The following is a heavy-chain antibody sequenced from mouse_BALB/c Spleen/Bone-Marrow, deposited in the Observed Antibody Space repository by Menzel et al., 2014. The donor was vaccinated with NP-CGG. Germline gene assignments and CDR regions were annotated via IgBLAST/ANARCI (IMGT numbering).Heavy chain of an antibody. CDR3: ARGGLHYFDY. J-gene: IGHJ2*01. V-gene: IGHV1S41*01. D-gene: IGHD3-3*01. Sequence: DLVKPGASVKLSCKASGYTFTSYWINWIKQRPGQGLEWIGRIAPGSGSTYYNEMFKGKATLIVDTSSSTAYIQLSSLSSEDSAVYFCARGGLHYFDYWGQGTTITVSS. CDR2: IAPGSGST. CDR1: GYTFTSYW.